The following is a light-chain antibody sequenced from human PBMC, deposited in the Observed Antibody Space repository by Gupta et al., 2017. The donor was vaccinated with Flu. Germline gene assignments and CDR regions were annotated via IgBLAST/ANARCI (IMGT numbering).Light chain of an antibody. CDR3: HQYSNSFT. J-gene: IGKJ3*01. CDR2: AVS. CDR1: QAVTDDQ. Sequence: TVLTQSPGTLSVSLGQRITLSCRASQAVTDDQLAWYQQKPGHSPRLLVYAVSRRASGISDKFTGSGSGTDFTLTFSSLGPDDFGIYYCHQYSNSFTFGPGTTV. V-gene: IGKV3-20*01.